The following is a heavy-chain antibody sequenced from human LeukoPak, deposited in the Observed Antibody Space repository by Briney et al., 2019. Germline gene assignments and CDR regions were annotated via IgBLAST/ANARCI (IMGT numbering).Heavy chain of an antibody. Sequence: GGSLRLSCAASGFTFSSYAMHWVRQAPGKGLEWVAVISYDGSNRYYADSVKGRFTISRDNSKNTLYLQMNSLRAEDTAVYYCAAVPYNWFDPWGQGTLVTVSS. CDR1: GFTFSSYA. J-gene: IGHJ5*02. V-gene: IGHV3-30-3*01. D-gene: IGHD6-19*01. CDR3: AAVPYNWFDP. CDR2: ISYDGSNR.